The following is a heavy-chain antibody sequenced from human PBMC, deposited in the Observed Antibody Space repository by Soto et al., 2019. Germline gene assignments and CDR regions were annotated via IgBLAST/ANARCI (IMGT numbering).Heavy chain of an antibody. CDR1: GASISSNTYY. V-gene: IGHV4-30-4*08. Sequence: SETLTLTCTVSGASISSNTYYWAWIRRPPGKGLEWIGYIYYSWSSYYNPSLKSQVTISVDTSKNQFSLKLSSVTAADTAVYYCALSSDSSGYYYDGYWGQGTLVTVSS. CDR3: ALSSDSSGYYYDGY. J-gene: IGHJ4*02. D-gene: IGHD3-22*01. CDR2: IYYSWSS.